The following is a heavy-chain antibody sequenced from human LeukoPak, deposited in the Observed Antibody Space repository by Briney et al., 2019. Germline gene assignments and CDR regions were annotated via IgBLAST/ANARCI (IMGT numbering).Heavy chain of an antibody. CDR3: ARGTYYYDSSGYSYYFDY. Sequence: GASVKVSCKASGYTFTSYGISWVRQATGQGLEWMGWMNPNSGNTGYAQKFQGRVTMTRNTSISTAYMELSSLRSEDTAVYYCARGTYYYDSSGYSYYFDYWGQGTLVTVSS. J-gene: IGHJ4*02. V-gene: IGHV1-8*02. CDR2: MNPNSGNT. CDR1: GYTFTSYG. D-gene: IGHD3-22*01.